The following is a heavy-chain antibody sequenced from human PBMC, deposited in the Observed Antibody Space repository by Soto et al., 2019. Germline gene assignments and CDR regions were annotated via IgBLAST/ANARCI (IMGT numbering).Heavy chain of an antibody. V-gene: IGHV4-59*08. CDR2: AYYGGNT. J-gene: IGHJ3*01. D-gene: IGHD5-12*01. CDR3: AKHPSAWLRLEAFAV. Sequence: QVQLQESGPGLVKPSETLSLTCTVSGGSISSYYWSWIRQPPGKGLEWIGYAYYGGNTNYNPSHKSRVSISVETSKSQFALKLNSVTVADTAVYYCAKHPSAWLRLEAFAVWGLGTMVTVSS. CDR1: GGSISSYY.